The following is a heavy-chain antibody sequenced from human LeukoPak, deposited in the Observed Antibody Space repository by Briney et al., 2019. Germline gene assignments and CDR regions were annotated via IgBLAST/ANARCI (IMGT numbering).Heavy chain of an antibody. V-gene: IGHV3-48*04. CDR1: GFTFSSYA. CDR3: ARGKKSGNMGYHFDY. J-gene: IGHJ4*02. Sequence: GGSLRLSCAASGFTFSSYAMHWVRQAPGKELEWISYINSGGDTVYYADSVKGRFTIFRDNGKNSLYLQMNSLRSEDTAVYYCARGKKSGNMGYHFDYWGQGTLVTVSS. D-gene: IGHD5-12*01. CDR2: INSGGDTV.